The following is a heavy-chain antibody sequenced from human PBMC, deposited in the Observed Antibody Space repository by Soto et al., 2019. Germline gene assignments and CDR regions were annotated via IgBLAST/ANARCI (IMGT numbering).Heavy chain of an antibody. Sequence: ASVKVSCKASGYTFTTYAIHWVRQAPGQRLEWMGWINAGNGKTKYSQKFQDRVTITRDTSATTAYMELSSLTSEDTAVYYCARAGDDCSTTSCYMIDYWGQGTLVTDSS. CDR3: ARAGDDCSTTSCYMIDY. CDR1: GYTFTTYA. J-gene: IGHJ4*02. D-gene: IGHD2-2*02. CDR2: INAGNGKT. V-gene: IGHV1-3*01.